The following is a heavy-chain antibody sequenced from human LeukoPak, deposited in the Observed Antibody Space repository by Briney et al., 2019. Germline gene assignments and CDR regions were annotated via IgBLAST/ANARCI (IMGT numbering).Heavy chain of an antibody. CDR2: ISGSGGST. J-gene: IGHJ4*02. Sequence: GGSLRLSCAASGFTFSSYAMSWVRQAPGKGLEWVSAISGSGGSTYYADSVKGRFTISRDNSKNTLYLQMNSLRAEDTAVYYCAKDLEVVAARVRYFDYWGQGTLVTVS. D-gene: IGHD2-15*01. CDR1: GFTFSSYA. V-gene: IGHV3-23*01. CDR3: AKDLEVVAARVRYFDY.